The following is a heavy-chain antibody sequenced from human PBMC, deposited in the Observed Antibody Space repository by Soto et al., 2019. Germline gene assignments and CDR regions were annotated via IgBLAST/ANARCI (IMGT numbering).Heavy chain of an antibody. CDR1: GYTFTSYG. D-gene: IGHD3-3*01. V-gene: IGHV1-18*01. J-gene: IGHJ4*02. CDR3: ASTPPTYYDFWSGYSSPFDY. CDR2: ISAYNGNT. Sequence: ASVKVSCKASGYTFTSYGISWVRQAPGQGLEWMGWISAYNGNTNYAQKLQGRVTMTTDTSTSTAYMELRSLRSDDTAVYYCASTPPTYYDFWSGYSSPFDYLGQGTLVTVSS.